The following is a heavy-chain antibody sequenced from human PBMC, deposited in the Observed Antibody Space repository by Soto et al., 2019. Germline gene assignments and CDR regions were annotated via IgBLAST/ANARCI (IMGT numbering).Heavy chain of an antibody. J-gene: IGHJ4*02. Sequence: EVQLVESGGALVPPGGSLRLSCAASGFTFSYYDMHWVRQAEGKGLEWVAAIGISDDTYYADSVQGRFSISREDAKDSLYLQMSSLSAVDTAVSYCARGLLGAIDYWGQGTLVTVSS. CDR2: IGISDDT. CDR1: GFTFSYYD. CDR3: ARGLLGAIDY. D-gene: IGHD3-16*01. V-gene: IGHV3-13*01.